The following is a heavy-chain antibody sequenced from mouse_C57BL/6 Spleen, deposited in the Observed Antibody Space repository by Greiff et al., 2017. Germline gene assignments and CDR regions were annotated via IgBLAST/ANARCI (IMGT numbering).Heavy chain of an antibody. D-gene: IGHD1-1*01. CDR2: INPNYGTT. CDR1: GYSFTDYN. V-gene: IGHV1-39*01. CDR3: ARWDGSSYYYFDY. J-gene: IGHJ2*01. Sequence: EVKLQESGPELVKPGASVKISCEASGYSFTDYNMNWVKQSNGKSLEWIGVINPNYGTTSYNQKFKGKATLTVDQSSSTAYMQLNSLTSEDSAVYYWARWDGSSYYYFDYWGQGTTLTVSS.